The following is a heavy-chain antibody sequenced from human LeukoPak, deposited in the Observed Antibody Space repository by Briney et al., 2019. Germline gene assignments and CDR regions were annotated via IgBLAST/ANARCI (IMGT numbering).Heavy chain of an antibody. J-gene: IGHJ4*02. V-gene: IGHV3-74*01. D-gene: IGHD3-22*01. Sequence: GGSLRLSCAASGFTFSSYWMHWVRQAPGKGLAWVSRINSDGSSTSYADSVKGRFTISRDNAKNTLYLQMNSLRAEDTAVYYCARGYYDSTPGYWGQGTLVTVSS. CDR2: INSDGSST. CDR3: ARGYYDSTPGY. CDR1: GFTFSSYW.